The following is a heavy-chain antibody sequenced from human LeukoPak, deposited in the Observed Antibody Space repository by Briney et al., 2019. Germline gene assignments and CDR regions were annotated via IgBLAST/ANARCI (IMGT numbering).Heavy chain of an antibody. CDR1: GGSISSSSYY. J-gene: IGHJ4*02. CDR3: ARHSYYYDSSGYSLDY. Sequence: SETLSLTCTVSGGSISSSSYYWGWIRQPPGTGLEWIGSIYYSGSTYYNPSLKSRVTISVDTSKNQFSLKLSSVTAADTVVYYCARHSYYYDSSGYSLDYWGQGTLVTVSS. CDR2: IYYSGST. V-gene: IGHV4-39*01. D-gene: IGHD3-22*01.